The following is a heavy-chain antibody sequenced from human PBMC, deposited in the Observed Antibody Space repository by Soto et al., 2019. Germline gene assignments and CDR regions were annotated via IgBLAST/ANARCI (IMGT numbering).Heavy chain of an antibody. J-gene: IGHJ6*02. V-gene: IGHV3-30-3*01. CDR3: EIVLKLWFLNDTATSDMYT. CDR2: ISYDGSNK. Sequence: PGWSLRLSGAAPVFTFGRYSVHWVRQAPGKGLEWVAVISYDGSNKYYADSVKGRFTLSRDNSKNTLYLQMNSLRAKDTAVYYCEIVLKLWFLNDTATSDMYTWGQENAVPISS. CDR1: VFTFGRYS. D-gene: IGHD3-16*02.